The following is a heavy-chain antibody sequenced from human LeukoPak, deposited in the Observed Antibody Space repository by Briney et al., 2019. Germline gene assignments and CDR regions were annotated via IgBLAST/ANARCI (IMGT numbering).Heavy chain of an antibody. Sequence: SGGSLRLSCAASGFTFSSYGMHWVRQAPGKGLEWVAVLSYDGSKFHYADSVQGRFTISRDNTNDILVLQMRSLRAEDTAVYYCAKDSVDTSMILDFWGQGTLVTVSS. CDR1: GFTFSSYG. CDR2: LSYDGSKF. V-gene: IGHV3-30*18. CDR3: AKDSVDTSMILDF. J-gene: IGHJ4*02. D-gene: IGHD5-18*01.